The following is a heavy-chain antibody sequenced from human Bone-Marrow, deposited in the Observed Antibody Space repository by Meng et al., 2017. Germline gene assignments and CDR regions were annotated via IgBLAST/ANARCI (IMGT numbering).Heavy chain of an antibody. CDR1: GFTFSSYA. V-gene: IGHV3-30*04. CDR2: ISYDGSNK. Sequence: GESLKISCAASGFTFSSYAMHWVRQAPGKGLEWVAVISYDGSNKYYADSVKGRFTISRDNSKNTLCLQMNSLRAEDTAVYYCARAGYSSGWFAVRTAYYYGMDVWGQGTTVTVS. J-gene: IGHJ6*02. D-gene: IGHD6-19*01. CDR3: ARAGYSSGWFAVRTAYYYGMDV.